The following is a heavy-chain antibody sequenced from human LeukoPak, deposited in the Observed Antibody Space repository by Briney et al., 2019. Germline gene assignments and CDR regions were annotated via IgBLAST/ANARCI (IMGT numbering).Heavy chain of an antibody. CDR2: ISYDGSNK. CDR3: ARAPSGNYCDGGHCYNYYYYYMDF. Sequence: GGSLRLSCAAASTFIFNNYTIHWVRQAPGKGLEWVAVISYDGSNKYYADSVKGRFTLSRDSSKKMVYLQMNTLIPEDTAVYYCARAPSGNYCDGGHCYNYYYYYMDFWGRGTTVTVSS. V-gene: IGHV3-30*04. D-gene: IGHD2-15*01. CDR1: TFIFNNYT. J-gene: IGHJ6*03.